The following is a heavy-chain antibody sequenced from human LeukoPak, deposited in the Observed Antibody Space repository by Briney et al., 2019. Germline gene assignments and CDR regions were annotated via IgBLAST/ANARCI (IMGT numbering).Heavy chain of an antibody. V-gene: IGHV1-46*03. CDR1: GYTFTSYY. J-gene: IGHJ5*02. Sequence: ASVKVSCKASGYTFTSYYMHWVRQAPGQGLEWMGIINPSGGSTSYAQKFQGRVTMTRDTSTSTVYMELSSLRSEDTAVYYCAREFQDIVVVPAHAQGWFDPWGQGTLVTVSS. CDR2: INPSGGST. CDR3: AREFQDIVVVPAHAQGWFDP. D-gene: IGHD2-2*01.